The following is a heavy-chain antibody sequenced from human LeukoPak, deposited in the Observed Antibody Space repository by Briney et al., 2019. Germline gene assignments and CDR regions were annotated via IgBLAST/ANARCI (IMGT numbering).Heavy chain of an antibody. J-gene: IGHJ4*02. D-gene: IGHD4-17*01. Sequence: GGSLRLSCAASGFTFSSYGMSWVRQAPGKGLEWVSGISGSGVSTYYADSVKGRFTISRDNSKNTLYLQMNSLRAEDTAVYYCAGDSYGDANFDSWGQGTLVTVSS. CDR3: AGDSYGDANFDS. CDR2: ISGSGVST. V-gene: IGHV3-23*01. CDR1: GFTFSSYG.